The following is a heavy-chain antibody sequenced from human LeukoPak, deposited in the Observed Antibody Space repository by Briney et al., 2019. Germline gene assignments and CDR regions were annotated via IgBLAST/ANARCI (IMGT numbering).Heavy chain of an antibody. Sequence: KDGESLKISCKGPGYRFTSYWIGWVRQLPGKGLEWMGIIYPGDSVTRYSTSFQGQVTISADKSITTAYLQWSSLKASDTAMYYCARYDSGSCPGADAFDIWGQGTMVTVSS. V-gene: IGHV5-51*01. CDR1: GYRFTSYW. J-gene: IGHJ3*02. CDR3: ARYDSGSCPGADAFDI. D-gene: IGHD1-26*01. CDR2: IYPGDSVT.